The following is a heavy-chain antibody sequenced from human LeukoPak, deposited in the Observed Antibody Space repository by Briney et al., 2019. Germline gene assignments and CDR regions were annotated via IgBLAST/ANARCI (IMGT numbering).Heavy chain of an antibody. CDR3: TKCYYGSGSVDY. Sequence: PGGSLRLSCAASGFTFRNAWMSWVRQAPGKGLEWVGSIKSKSDGGTTDCAAPVKGRFSISRDDSKNTLYLQMNSLKTEDTAVYYCTKCYYGSGSVDYWGQGTLVTVSS. V-gene: IGHV3-15*01. CDR2: IKSKSDGGTT. J-gene: IGHJ4*02. D-gene: IGHD3-10*01. CDR1: GFTFRNAW.